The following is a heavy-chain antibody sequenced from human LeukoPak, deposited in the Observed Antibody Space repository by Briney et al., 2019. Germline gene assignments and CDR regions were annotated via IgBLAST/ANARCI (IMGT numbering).Heavy chain of an antibody. Sequence: SQTLSLTCTVSGGSISSGGYYWSWIRQHPGKGLGWIGYIYYSGTTYYNPSLKSRDTISVDTSKNQFSLKLSSVTAADTAVYYCARGGYTVTTSFDYWGQGTLVTVS. CDR2: IYYSGTT. CDR1: GGSISSGGYY. V-gene: IGHV4-31*03. J-gene: IGHJ4*02. D-gene: IGHD4-17*01. CDR3: ARGGYTVTTSFDY.